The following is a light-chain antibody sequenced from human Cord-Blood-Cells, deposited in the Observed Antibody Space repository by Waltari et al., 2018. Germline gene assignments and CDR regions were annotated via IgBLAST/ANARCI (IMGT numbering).Light chain of an antibody. J-gene: IGKJ1*01. Sequence: DIQMTQSPSTLSASVGERVTITCRASQSISSWLAWYQQKPGKAPKLLIYDASSFESGVTSRFSGSGSGTEFTLTISSLQPDDFATYYGQQYNSYWTFGQGTKVEIK. CDR2: DAS. V-gene: IGKV1-5*01. CDR3: QQYNSYWT. CDR1: QSISSW.